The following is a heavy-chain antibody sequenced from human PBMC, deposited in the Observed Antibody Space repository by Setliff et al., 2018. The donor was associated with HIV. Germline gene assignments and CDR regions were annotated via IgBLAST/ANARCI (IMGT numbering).Heavy chain of an antibody. V-gene: IGHV1-18*01. CDR1: GYNYTDSR. J-gene: IGHJ6*03. CDR3: ARYRDSIDPGFYYMDV. Sequence: ASVKVSCKTSGYNYTDSRITWVRQAPGQGLEWMGGIDSFKGNTKYAKKFQGRVTMITDTSTNTAYMELKSLRSDDTAGYYCARYRDSIDPGFYYMDVWGKGTTVTVSS. D-gene: IGHD3-22*01. CDR2: IDSFKGNT.